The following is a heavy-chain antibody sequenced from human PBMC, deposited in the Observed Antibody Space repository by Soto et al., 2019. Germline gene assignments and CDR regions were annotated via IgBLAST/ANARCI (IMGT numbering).Heavy chain of an antibody. Sequence: ASVKVSCKASGYTFTSYGISWVRQAPGQGLEWMGWISAYNGNTNYAQKLQGRVTITTDTSTSTAYMGLSSLRSEDTAVYYCARDLEPRVGAPKDIVVVPAAIPDYYYYGMDVWGQGTTVTVSS. D-gene: IGHD2-2*01. CDR3: ARDLEPRVGAPKDIVVVPAAIPDYYYYGMDV. CDR2: ISAYNGNT. J-gene: IGHJ6*02. CDR1: GYTFTSYG. V-gene: IGHV1-18*01.